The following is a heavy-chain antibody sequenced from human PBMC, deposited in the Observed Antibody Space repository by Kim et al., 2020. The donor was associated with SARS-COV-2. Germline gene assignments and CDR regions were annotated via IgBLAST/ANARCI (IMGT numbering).Heavy chain of an antibody. V-gene: IGHV4-31*03. CDR1: GGSISSGTYF. D-gene: IGHD6-19*01. CDR2: IYYSGST. Sequence: SETLSLTCTVSGGSISSGTYFWSWIRQHPGKGLEWIGYIYYSGSTYYNPSLKSGVTMSVDTSKNQFSLKLSSVTAADTTVYYCSRGLDDYSWFDSWGQGT. J-gene: IGHJ5*01. CDR3: SRGLDDYSWFDS.